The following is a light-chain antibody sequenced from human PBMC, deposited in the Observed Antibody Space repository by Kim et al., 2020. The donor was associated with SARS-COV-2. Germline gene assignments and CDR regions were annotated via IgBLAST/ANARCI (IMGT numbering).Light chain of an antibody. V-gene: IGKV3D-7*01. J-gene: IGKJ2*01. CDR1: QSVSSSY. CDR3: QKNYNLPPGT. Sequence: PGDRVTLSCRASQSVSSSYVTWYQQRPGQAPRLLIYSTSTRATGIPARFSGSGSGTDFTLTISSLQPEDFAVYYCQKNYNLPPGTFGQGTKLEI. CDR2: STS.